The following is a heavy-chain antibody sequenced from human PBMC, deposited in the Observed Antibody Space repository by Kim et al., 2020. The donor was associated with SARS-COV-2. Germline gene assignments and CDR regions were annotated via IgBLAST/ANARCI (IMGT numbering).Heavy chain of an antibody. D-gene: IGHD3-3*01. J-gene: IGHJ4*02. CDR3: ARAPLRRLNFWSGYYTVYHLDY. CDR2: ISAYNGNT. CDR1: GYTFTSYG. V-gene: IGHV1-18*01. Sequence: ASVKVSCKASGYTFTSYGISWVRQAPGQGLEWMGWISAYNGNTNYAQKLQGRVTMTTDTSTSTAYMELRSLRSDDTAVYYCARAPLRRLNFWSGYYTVYHLDYWGQGTLVTVSS.